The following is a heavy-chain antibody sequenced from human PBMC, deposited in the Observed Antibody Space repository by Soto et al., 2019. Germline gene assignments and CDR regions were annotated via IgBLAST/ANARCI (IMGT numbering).Heavy chain of an antibody. J-gene: IGHJ4*02. CDR1: GGSISSSSYY. D-gene: IGHD5-12*01. Sequence: SETLSLTCTVSGGSISSSSYYWGWIRQPPGKGLEWIGSIYYSGSTYYNPSLKSRVTISVDTSKNQFSLKLSSVTAADTAVYYCARNRGYSGYEPGDYFDYWGQGTLVNVS. CDR2: IYYSGST. V-gene: IGHV4-39*01. CDR3: ARNRGYSGYEPGDYFDY.